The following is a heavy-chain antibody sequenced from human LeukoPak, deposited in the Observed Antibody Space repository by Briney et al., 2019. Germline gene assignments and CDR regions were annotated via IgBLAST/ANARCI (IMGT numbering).Heavy chain of an antibody. CDR1: GYTFTSYD. J-gene: IGHJ6*03. CDR2: MNPNSGNT. D-gene: IGHD2-2*01. Sequence: GASVKVSCKASGYTFTSYDINWVRQATGQGLEWMGWMNPNSGNTGYAQKFQGRVTMTRNTSISTAYMELSSLRSEDTAVYYCARGAPMPYCSSTSCYAANYYYYMDVSGKGTTVTVSS. CDR3: ARGAPMPYCSSTSCYAANYYYYMDV. V-gene: IGHV1-8*01.